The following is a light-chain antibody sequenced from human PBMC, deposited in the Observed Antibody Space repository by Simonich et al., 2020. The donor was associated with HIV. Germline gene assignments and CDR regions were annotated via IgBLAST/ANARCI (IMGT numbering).Light chain of an antibody. CDR1: QSVLYSSNNTNY. Sequence: DIVMTQSPDSLAVSLGARATINCKSSQSVLYSSNNTNYLAWYQQKPGQPPKLLIYWAATRESGVPDRFSGSGSGTDFTLTISSLQAEDVALYYCQHYYTTPLTFGGGTKVEIK. CDR3: QHYYTTPLT. J-gene: IGKJ4*01. V-gene: IGKV4-1*01. CDR2: WAA.